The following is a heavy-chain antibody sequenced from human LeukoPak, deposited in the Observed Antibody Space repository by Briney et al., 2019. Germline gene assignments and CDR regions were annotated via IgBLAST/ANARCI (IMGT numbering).Heavy chain of an antibody. J-gene: IGHJ3*02. D-gene: IGHD6-13*01. CDR2: ISWNSGSI. Sequence: PGGSLRLSCAASGFTFDDYAMHWVRQAPGKGLEWVSGISWNSGSIGYADSVKGRFTISRDNAKNSLYLQMNSLRAEDMALYYCAKAVVAAAGTFDAFDIWGQGTMVTVSS. V-gene: IGHV3-9*03. CDR1: GFTFDDYA. CDR3: AKAVVAAAGTFDAFDI.